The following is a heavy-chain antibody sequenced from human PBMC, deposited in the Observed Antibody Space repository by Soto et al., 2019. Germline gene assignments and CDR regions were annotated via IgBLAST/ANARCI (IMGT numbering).Heavy chain of an antibody. CDR1: GFTLSDHY. V-gene: IGHV3-72*01. D-gene: IGHD3-3*01. CDR2: SRDKAQGYST. J-gene: IGHJ4*02. Sequence: EVQLVESGGGLVQPGGSLRLSCTGSGFTLSDHYIDWVRQAPGKGLEWVGRSRDKAQGYSTTYDASVKGRITTSRDESTNSMYLTMNSLKTEDTAIYYCVSTTYLAVRSVYTGFFDYGGQGTLVTVSS. CDR3: VSTTYLAVRSVYTGFFDY.